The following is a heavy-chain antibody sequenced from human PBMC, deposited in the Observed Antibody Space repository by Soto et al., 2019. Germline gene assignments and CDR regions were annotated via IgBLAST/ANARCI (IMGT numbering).Heavy chain of an antibody. D-gene: IGHD6-6*01. CDR1: GDIVSSNSAS. CDR3: ARARDSSSRPGYAFDI. CDR2: TYYRSKWFS. V-gene: IGHV6-1*01. Sequence: SQTLSLTCAISGDIVSSNSASWNWIRQSPSRGLEWLGRTYYRSKWFSDYAVSVKSRITITPDTSKNQFSLKLSSVTAADTAVYYCARARDSSSRPGYAFDIWGQGTMVTVSS. J-gene: IGHJ3*02.